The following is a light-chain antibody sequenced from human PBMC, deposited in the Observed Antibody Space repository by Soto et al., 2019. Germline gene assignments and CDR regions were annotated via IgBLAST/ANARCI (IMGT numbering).Light chain of an antibody. V-gene: IGLV3-25*02. CDR2: KDS. CDR1: ALPKQY. J-gene: IGLJ2*01. Sequence: SYELTQPPSVSVSPGQTARITCSGDALPKQYAYWYQQKPGQAPVLVISKDSERPSGIPERFSGSSSGTTVTLTISGVQAEDEADYYCQSADSSGTPPVVFGGGTKLTVL. CDR3: QSADSSGTPPVV.